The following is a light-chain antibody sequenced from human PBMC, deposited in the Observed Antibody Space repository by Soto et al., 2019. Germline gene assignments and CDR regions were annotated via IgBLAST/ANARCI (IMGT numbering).Light chain of an antibody. CDR1: SSNIGHNY. V-gene: IGLV1-51*02. CDR3: GTWDSSPWV. Sequence: QSVLTQPPSVSAAPGQKVTISCSGSSSNIGHNYVSWYQQLPGTAPKLLIYENNKRPSGIPDRFSGSKSGTSATLGITGLQTGDEADYYCGTWDSSPWVFGGGTEVTVL. J-gene: IGLJ3*02. CDR2: ENN.